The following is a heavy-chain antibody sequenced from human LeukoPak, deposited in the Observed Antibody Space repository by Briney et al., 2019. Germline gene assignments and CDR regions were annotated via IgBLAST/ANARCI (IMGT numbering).Heavy chain of an antibody. V-gene: IGHV4-31*03. CDR2: IYYSGST. D-gene: IGHD5-12*01. CDR3: ARGAGYSGYDYYYGMDV. J-gene: IGHJ6*02. CDR1: GGSISSGGYY. Sequence: SETLSLTSTVSGGSISSGGYYWSWIRHHPGKGLEWIGYIYYSGSTYYNPSLKSRVTISVDTSKNQFSLKLSSVTAADTAVYYCARGAGYSGYDYYYGMDVWGQGTTVTVSS.